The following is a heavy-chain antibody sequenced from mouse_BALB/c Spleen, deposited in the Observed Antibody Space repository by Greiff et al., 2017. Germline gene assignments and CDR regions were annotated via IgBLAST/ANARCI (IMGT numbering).Heavy chain of an antibody. CDR1: GFNIKDTY. Sequence: VQLKQSGAELVKPGASVKLSCTASGFNIKDTYMHWVKQRPEQGLEWIGRIDPANGNTKYDPKFQGKATITADTSSNTAYLQLSSLTSEDTAVYYCARSGGNYGYYYAMYYWGQGTSVTVSS. CDR3: ARSGGNYGYYYAMYY. D-gene: IGHD2-1*01. CDR2: IDPANGNT. J-gene: IGHJ4*01. V-gene: IGHV14-3*02.